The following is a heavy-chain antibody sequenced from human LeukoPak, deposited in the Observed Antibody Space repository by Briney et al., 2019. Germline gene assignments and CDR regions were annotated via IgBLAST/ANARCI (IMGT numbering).Heavy chain of an antibody. J-gene: IGHJ4*02. Sequence: SETLSLTCAVYGGSLSGYYWSWIRQPPGKGLEWIGYIYYSGSTNYNPSLKSRVTISVDTSKNQLSLKLSSVTAADTAVYYCASYSYYYDSSGYFDYWGQGTLVTVSS. CDR2: IYYSGST. V-gene: IGHV4-59*01. CDR1: GGSLSGYY. CDR3: ASYSYYYDSSGYFDY. D-gene: IGHD3-22*01.